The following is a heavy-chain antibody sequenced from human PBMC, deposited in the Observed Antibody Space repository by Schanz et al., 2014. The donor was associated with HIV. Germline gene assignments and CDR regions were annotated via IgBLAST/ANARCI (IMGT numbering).Heavy chain of an antibody. D-gene: IGHD5-18*01. V-gene: IGHV3-33*08. J-gene: IGHJ6*02. CDR3: ARVTASHSYGSAMDV. CDR1: GFTFSKYG. Sequence: QVQLVEPGGGVVQPGRSPTLSCAASGFTFSKYGMHWVRQAPGKGLEWVAVIWDDGSNKYYTESVKGRFTISRDSSKNTLYLQMNSLRSDDTAVYYCARVTASHSYGSAMDVWGQGTTVTVSS. CDR2: IWDDGSNK.